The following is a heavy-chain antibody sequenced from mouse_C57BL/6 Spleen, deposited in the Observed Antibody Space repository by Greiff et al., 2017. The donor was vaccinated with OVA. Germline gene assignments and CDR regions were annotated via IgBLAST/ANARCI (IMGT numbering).Heavy chain of an antibody. Sequence: EVQLVESGPGLVKPSQSLSLTCSVTGYSITSGYYWNWIRQFPGNKLEWMGYISYDGSNNYNPSLKNRISITRDTSKNQFFLKLNSVTTEDTATYYCAKERLSGYFDVWGTGTTVTVSS. V-gene: IGHV3-6*01. CDR3: AKERLSGYFDV. CDR1: GYSITSGYY. J-gene: IGHJ1*03. D-gene: IGHD3-2*02. CDR2: ISYDGSN.